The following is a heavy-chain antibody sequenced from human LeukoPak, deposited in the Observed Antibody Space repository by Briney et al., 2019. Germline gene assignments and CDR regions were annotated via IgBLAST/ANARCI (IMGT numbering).Heavy chain of an antibody. CDR2: ISSSGSTI. Sequence: GGSLRLSCAASGFTFSSYEMNWVRQAPGKGLEWVSYISSSGSTIYYADSVKGRFTISRDNAKSSLYLQMNSLRAEDTAVYYCASWLRYYYYGMDVWGKGTTVTVSS. V-gene: IGHV3-48*03. J-gene: IGHJ6*04. CDR1: GFTFSSYE. D-gene: IGHD5-12*01. CDR3: ASWLRYYYYGMDV.